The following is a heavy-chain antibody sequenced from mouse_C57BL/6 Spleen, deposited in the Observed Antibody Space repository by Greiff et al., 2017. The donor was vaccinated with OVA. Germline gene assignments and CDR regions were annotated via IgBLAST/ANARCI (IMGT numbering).Heavy chain of an antibody. V-gene: IGHV14-3*01. J-gene: IGHJ4*01. CDR2: IDPANGNT. Sequence: EVQLQQSVAELVRPGASVKLSCTASGFNIQNTYMHWVKQRPEQGLEWIGRIDPANGNTKYAPKFQGKATITADTSSNTAYLQLSSLTSEDTAIYYCAHSYYSNAYYAMDYWGQGTSVTVSS. CDR3: AHSYYSNAYYAMDY. D-gene: IGHD2-5*01. CDR1: GFNIQNTY.